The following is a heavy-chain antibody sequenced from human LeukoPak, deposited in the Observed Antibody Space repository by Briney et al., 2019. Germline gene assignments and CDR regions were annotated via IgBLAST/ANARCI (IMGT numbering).Heavy chain of an antibody. CDR1: GFTFDDFA. CDR3: VRGSPGATVTFDY. Sequence: GGSLRLSCVTSGFTFDDFAIHWVRQSPDKGLEWVSLINGDGSATYYADSSRGRFTISRDNNENSVFLQMTSLRPDDTALYHCVRGSPGATVTFDYWGQGTLVTVSS. CDR2: INGDGSAT. V-gene: IGHV3-43*02. D-gene: IGHD4-17*01. J-gene: IGHJ4*02.